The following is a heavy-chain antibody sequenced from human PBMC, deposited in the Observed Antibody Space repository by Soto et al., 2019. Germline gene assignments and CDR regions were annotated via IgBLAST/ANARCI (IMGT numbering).Heavy chain of an antibody. CDR3: ARLFRDVYNAVEY. J-gene: IGHJ4*02. CDR1: GGSISSYH. CDR2: TSNSAPT. V-gene: IGHV4-4*08. Sequence: QVQLQESGPGLVKPSETLSLTCTVSGGSISSYHWSWIRQSPGKGLEWIGYTSNSAPTIYTPSLQSLVTIAADTSKIQFSLRLSSVTAADTAVYFCARLFRDVYNAVEYWGQGALVTVSS. D-gene: IGHD3-3*01.